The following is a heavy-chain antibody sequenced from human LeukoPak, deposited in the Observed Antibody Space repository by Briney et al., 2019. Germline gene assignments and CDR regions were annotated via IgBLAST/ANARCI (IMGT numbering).Heavy chain of an antibody. V-gene: IGHV3-23*01. CDR1: GFTFSIYA. Sequence: GGSLRLSCAVSGFTFSIYAMSWVRQAPGKGLEWVSAISGSGGSTYYADSVKGRFTISRDNSKNTLYLQMNSLRAEDTAVYYCAKDHVVATTDFGDAFDIWGQGTMVTVSS. D-gene: IGHD1-1*01. CDR2: ISGSGGST. J-gene: IGHJ3*02. CDR3: AKDHVVATTDFGDAFDI.